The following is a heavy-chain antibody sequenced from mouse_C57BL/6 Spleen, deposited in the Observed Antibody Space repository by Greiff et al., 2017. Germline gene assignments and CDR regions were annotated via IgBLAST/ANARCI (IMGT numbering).Heavy chain of an antibody. Sequence: EVQLVESGGGLVQPGESLKLSCESTEYEFPSHDMSWVRKTPEQRLELVAAINSDGGSTYYPDNMKRRFIISRDNTKKTLYRQMCSLRSEDTALYYCARYGNYAMDYWGQGTSVTVSS. V-gene: IGHV5-2*01. D-gene: IGHD2-1*01. CDR3: ARYGNYAMDY. CDR2: INSDGGST. CDR1: EYEFPSHD. J-gene: IGHJ4*01.